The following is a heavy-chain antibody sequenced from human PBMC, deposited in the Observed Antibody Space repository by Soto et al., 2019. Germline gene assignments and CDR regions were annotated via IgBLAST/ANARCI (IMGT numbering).Heavy chain of an antibody. CDR3: ARGRGYYDFWSGYSLSDYYYGMDV. J-gene: IGHJ6*02. CDR1: GYTFTSYD. CDR2: MNPNSGNT. Sequence: ASVKVSCKASGYTFTSYDINWVRQATGQGLEWMGWMNPNSGNTGYAQKFQGRVTMTRNTSISTAYMELSSLRSEDTAVYYCARGRGYYDFWSGYSLSDYYYGMDVWGQGTTVTVS. V-gene: IGHV1-8*01. D-gene: IGHD3-3*01.